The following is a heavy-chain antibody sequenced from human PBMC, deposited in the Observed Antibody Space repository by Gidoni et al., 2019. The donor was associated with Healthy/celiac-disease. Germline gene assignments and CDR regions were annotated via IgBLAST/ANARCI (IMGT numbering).Heavy chain of an antibody. J-gene: IGHJ4*02. Sequence: EVQLVESGGGLVKPGGSLRRSCAASGFTFSNAWMNWVRQAPGKWLEWVRRIKSKTDGGTTDYAAPVKGRFTISRDDSKNTLYLQINSLKTEDTAVYYCTTKPPTPFSSGLYFYYWGQGTLVTVSS. CDR1: GFTFSNAW. CDR2: IKSKTDGGTT. D-gene: IGHD6-19*01. V-gene: IGHV3-15*01. CDR3: TTKPPTPFSSGLYFYY.